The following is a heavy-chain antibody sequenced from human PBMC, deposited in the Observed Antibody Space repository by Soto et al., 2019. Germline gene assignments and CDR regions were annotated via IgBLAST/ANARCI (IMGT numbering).Heavy chain of an antibody. V-gene: IGHV3-66*01. CDR2: IYSGGTT. J-gene: IGHJ4*02. D-gene: IGHD5-12*01. Sequence: EVHLVESGGGLVQPGGSLRLSCAASRFAVSDHYMSWVRQAPGKGLEFVSLIYSGGTTRYADSVKGRFTISRDNSKNTLNLQMNNLRAEDTAVYYCATRTITLPHWGQGTLVTVSS. CDR1: RFAVSDHY. CDR3: ATRTITLPH.